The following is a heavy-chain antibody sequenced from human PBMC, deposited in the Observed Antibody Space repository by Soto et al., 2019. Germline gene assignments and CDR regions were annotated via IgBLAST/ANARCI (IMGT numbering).Heavy chain of an antibody. Sequence: EVQLVESGGGLVQPGRSLRLSCAASGFTFENYAMPWVRQVPGKGLEWVSGISWESGITGYADSVEGRFTISRDNAKNFLYLQMDRLRAEDTALYYCAKDNTCWSGSPIDYWGQGTPVTVSS. V-gene: IGHV3-9*01. CDR2: ISWESGIT. CDR1: GFTFENYA. J-gene: IGHJ4*02. CDR3: AKDNTCWSGSPIDY. D-gene: IGHD6-13*01.